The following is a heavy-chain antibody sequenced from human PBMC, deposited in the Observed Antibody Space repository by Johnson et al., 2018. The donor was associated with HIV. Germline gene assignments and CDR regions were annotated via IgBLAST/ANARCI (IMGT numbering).Heavy chain of an antibody. J-gene: IGHJ3*02. CDR2: ISYDGSNK. CDR1: GFTFSSYA. Sequence: VQLVESGGGVVQPGRSLRLSCAASGFTFSSYAMHWVRQAPGKGLEWVAVISYDGSNKYYPDSVKGRFTISRDNSKNTLYLQMNSLRAEDTAVYYCARDRGGGASGAFDIWGQGTMVTVSS. CDR3: ARDRGGGASGAFDI. D-gene: IGHD1-26*01. V-gene: IGHV3-30*04.